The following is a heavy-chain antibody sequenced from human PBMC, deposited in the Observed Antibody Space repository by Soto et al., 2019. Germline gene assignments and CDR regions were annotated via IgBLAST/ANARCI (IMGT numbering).Heavy chain of an antibody. Sequence: EVQLVQSGAEVKKPGESLRISCKGSGYSFTSYWITWVRQMPEKGLEWMGKIDPGDSYTSYSPSFQGHVNVSADRSISTAYLQWSSLKASDTAMYYCASSSRSRKAGDYYFDYWGQGTLVTVSS. V-gene: IGHV5-10-1*01. J-gene: IGHJ4*02. CDR2: IDPGDSYT. CDR1: GYSFTSYW. D-gene: IGHD3-10*01. CDR3: ASSSRSRKAGDYYFDY.